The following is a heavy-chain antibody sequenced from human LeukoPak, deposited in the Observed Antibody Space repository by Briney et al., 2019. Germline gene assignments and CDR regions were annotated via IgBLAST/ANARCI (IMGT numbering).Heavy chain of an antibody. CDR2: INHRGDT. Sequence: SETLSLTCAVYGGSFSAYYWSWIRQSPGKGLEWIAEINHRGDTNYNPSVKSRVSISVDTSKNQFSLKVTSLTAADTAVYYCARGPTISETGYFDYWGQGALVTVSS. V-gene: IGHV4-34*01. CDR3: ARGPTISETGYFDY. J-gene: IGHJ4*03. D-gene: IGHD1-1*01. CDR1: GGSFSAYY.